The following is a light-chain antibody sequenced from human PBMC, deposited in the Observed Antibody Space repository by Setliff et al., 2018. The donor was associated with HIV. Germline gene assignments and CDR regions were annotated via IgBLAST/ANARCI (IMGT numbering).Light chain of an antibody. CDR1: SSDVGRYNL. Sequence: QSALAQPASVSGSPGQSITISCTGTSSDVGRYNLVSWYQQHPGIAPKLMIYQATKRPSGVSNRFSGSKSGNTASLTISGLQAEDEADYYCCSNTGSNTYVFGTGTKVTVL. CDR2: QAT. J-gene: IGLJ1*01. V-gene: IGLV2-23*01. CDR3: CSNTGSNTYV.